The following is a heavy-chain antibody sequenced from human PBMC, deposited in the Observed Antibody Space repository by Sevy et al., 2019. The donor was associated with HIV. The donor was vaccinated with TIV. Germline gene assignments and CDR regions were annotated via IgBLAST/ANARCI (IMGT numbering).Heavy chain of an antibody. CDR2: ISHDGRYQ. CDR3: AKGQGYDYIWGNERSEYYFDY. CDR1: RFTFSTYD. D-gene: IGHD3-16*01. V-gene: IGHV3-30*18. J-gene: IGHJ4*02. Sequence: GESLKISCAASRFTFSTYDIHWVRQAPGKGLEWVAVISHDGRYQYYTDSVKGRFTISRDDSKNKAYLQMNSLRADDSGVYYCAKGQGYDYIWGNERSEYYFDYWGQGTLVTVSS.